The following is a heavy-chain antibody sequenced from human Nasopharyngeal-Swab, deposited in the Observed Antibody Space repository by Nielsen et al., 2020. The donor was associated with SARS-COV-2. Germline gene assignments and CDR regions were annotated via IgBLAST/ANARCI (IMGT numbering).Heavy chain of an antibody. J-gene: IGHJ4*02. CDR2: ISGSGGST. Sequence: WIRQPPGKGLEWVSAISGSGGSTYYADSVKGRFTISRDNSKTTLYLQMNSPRAEDTAVYYCAKEDGIVGATRDFGAYWGQGTLVTVSS. V-gene: IGHV3-23*01. CDR3: AKEDGIVGATRDFGAY. D-gene: IGHD1-26*01.